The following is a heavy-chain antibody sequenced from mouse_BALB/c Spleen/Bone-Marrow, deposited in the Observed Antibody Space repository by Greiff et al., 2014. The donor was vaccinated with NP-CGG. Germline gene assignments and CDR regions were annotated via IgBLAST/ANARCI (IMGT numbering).Heavy chain of an antibody. Sequence: VQLKQSGAELVRPGALVKLSCKASGFNIKDYYMHWVEQRPEQGLEWIGWIDPENGNTIYDPKFQGKASITADTSSNTAYLQLSSLTSEDTAVYYCVAYYRYEYYFDYWGQGTTPTVSS. CDR3: VAYYRYEYYFDY. V-gene: IGHV14-1*02. CDR1: GFNIKDYY. D-gene: IGHD2-14*01. CDR2: IDPENGNT. J-gene: IGHJ2*01.